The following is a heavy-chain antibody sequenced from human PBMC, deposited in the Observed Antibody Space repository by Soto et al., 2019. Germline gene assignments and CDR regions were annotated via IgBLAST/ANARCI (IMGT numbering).Heavy chain of an antibody. J-gene: IGHJ6*02. CDR3: AREGYSSSADYYYYYGMDV. D-gene: IGHD6-6*01. Sequence: SETLSLTCTVSGGSISSYYWSWIRQPPGKGLEWIGYIYYSGSTNYNPSLKSRVTISVDTSKNQFSLKLSSVTAADTAVYYCAREGYSSSADYYYYYGMDVWGQGTRVTVSS. V-gene: IGHV4-59*01. CDR1: GGSISSYY. CDR2: IYYSGST.